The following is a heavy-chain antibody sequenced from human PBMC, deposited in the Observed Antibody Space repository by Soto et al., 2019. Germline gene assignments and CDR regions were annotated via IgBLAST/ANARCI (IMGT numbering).Heavy chain of an antibody. CDR3: ARESPPADY. V-gene: IGHV1-18*01. J-gene: IGHJ4*02. CDR1: GYTFTSYH. CDR2: ISAYNGNT. Sequence: QVQLVQSGAEVKKPGASVKVSCKASGYTFTSYHINWVRQAPGQGLEWMGWISAYNGNTNYAQKLQGRVTMTTDTSPSTSYMGLRRPRSGGTAGEYWARESPPADYWGQGTLVTVSS.